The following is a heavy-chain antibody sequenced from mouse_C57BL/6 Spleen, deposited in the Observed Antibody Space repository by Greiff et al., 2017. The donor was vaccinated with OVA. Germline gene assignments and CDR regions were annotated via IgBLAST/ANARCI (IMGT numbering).Heavy chain of an antibody. V-gene: IGHV1-52*01. CDR1: GYTFTSYW. D-gene: IGHD1-1*01. CDR3: ARWPITTVVPYAMDY. CDR2: IDPSDSET. Sequence: QVQLQQPGAELVRPGSSVKLSCKASGYTFTSYWMHWVKQRPIQGLEWIGNIDPSDSETHYNQKFKDKATLTVDKSSSTAYMQLSSLTSEDSAVYYCARWPITTVVPYAMDYWGQGTSVTVSS. J-gene: IGHJ4*01.